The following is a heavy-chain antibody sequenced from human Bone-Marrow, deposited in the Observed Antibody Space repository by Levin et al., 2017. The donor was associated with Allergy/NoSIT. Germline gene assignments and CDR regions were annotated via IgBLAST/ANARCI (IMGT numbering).Heavy chain of an antibody. CDR2: ISSSSNTL. V-gene: IGHV3-48*02. J-gene: IGHJ4*02. CDR3: ARVSY. Sequence: PGGSLRLSCAASGITFSAYSMNWVRQAPGKGLEWVSYISSSSNTLYYADSVKGRFTISRDNAKSSLYLLMNSLRDEDTAVYYCARVSYWGQGTLVTVSS. CDR1: GITFSAYS.